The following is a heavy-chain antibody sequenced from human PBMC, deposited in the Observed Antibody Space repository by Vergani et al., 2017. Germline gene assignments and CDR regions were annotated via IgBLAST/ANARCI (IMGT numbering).Heavy chain of an antibody. D-gene: IGHD1-26*01. Sequence: EVQLVESGGGLVQPGRSLRLSCAASGFTFDDYAMHWVRQAPGKGLEWVSGISWNSGSIGYADSVKGRFTISRDNAKNSLYLQMNSLRAEDTAVYYCARDSRAGAGLDYWGQGTLVTVSS. CDR2: ISWNSGSI. CDR1: GFTFDDYA. CDR3: ARDSRAGAGLDY. V-gene: IGHV3-9*01. J-gene: IGHJ4*02.